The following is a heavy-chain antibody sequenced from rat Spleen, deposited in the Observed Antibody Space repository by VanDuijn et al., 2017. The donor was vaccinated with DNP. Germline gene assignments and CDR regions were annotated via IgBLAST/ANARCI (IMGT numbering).Heavy chain of an antibody. D-gene: IGHD1-1*01. J-gene: IGHJ2*01. V-gene: IGHV5-20*01. CDR3: TTHDITVALFDY. Sequence: EVQLVESGGGLVQPGGSLKLSCEASGFTFSDFYMAWVRQAPTKGLEWVASISYDGGRTYYRDSVKGRFTISRDNAKNTQYLHMDSLRSEDTATYFCTTHDITVALFDYWGQGVMVTVSS. CDR2: ISYDGGRT. CDR1: GFTFSDFY.